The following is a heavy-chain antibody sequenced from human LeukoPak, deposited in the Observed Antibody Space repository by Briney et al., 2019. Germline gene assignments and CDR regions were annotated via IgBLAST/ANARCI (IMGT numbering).Heavy chain of an antibody. CDR2: IYHKGST. CDR3: VRDVGRSRGPFDP. CDR1: GGSISSSSYY. J-gene: IGHJ5*02. Sequence: SETLSLTCTVSGGSISSSSYYWGWIRQSPGKGLEWIGSIYHKGSTYYNPSLKSRLTVSLDTSKNQFSLKMTSVSAADTAVYYCVRDVGRSRGPFDPWGQGTLVIVSS. V-gene: IGHV4-39*07. D-gene: IGHD2-15*01.